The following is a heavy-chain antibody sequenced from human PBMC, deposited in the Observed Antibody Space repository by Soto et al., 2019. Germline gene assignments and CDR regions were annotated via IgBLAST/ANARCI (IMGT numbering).Heavy chain of an antibody. J-gene: IGHJ5*02. V-gene: IGHV4-31*03. CDR1: GGSIDTGGFY. CDR3: ASGTLNDISLDA. CDR2: ISYTGAA. Sequence: QVQLQESGPGLVKPSQTLTLPCSVSGGSIDTGGFYWSWARQLPGKGLQWIGYISYTGAASYNPALKRRVVSALDTSANQFSLSLTALTAADTAGDYWASGTLNDISLDAWGQGRLGTVSS. D-gene: IGHD2-21*01.